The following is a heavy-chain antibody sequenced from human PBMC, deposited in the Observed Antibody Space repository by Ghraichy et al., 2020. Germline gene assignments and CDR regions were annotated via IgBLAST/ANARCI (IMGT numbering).Heavy chain of an antibody. CDR3: ARHGPNRIKGKVFDP. CDR1: GGSISSSSYY. CDR2: IYYSGST. J-gene: IGHJ5*02. D-gene: IGHD1-14*01. Sequence: SQTLSLTCTVSGGSISSSSYYWGWIRQPPGKGLEWIGSIYYSGSTYYNPSLKSRVTISVDTSKNQFSLKLSSVTAADTAVYYCARHGPNRIKGKVFDPWGQGTLVTVSS. V-gene: IGHV4-39*01.